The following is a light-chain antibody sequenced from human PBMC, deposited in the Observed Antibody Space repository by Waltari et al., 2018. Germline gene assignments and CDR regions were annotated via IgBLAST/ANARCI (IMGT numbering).Light chain of an antibody. CDR3: SSYAGSNNFAV. CDR2: EVP. CDR1: SSDVGGYNY. J-gene: IGLJ2*01. V-gene: IGLV2-8*01. Sequence: QSALTQPPSASGSPGQSVTISCTGTSSDVGGYNYVSWYQQHPGKAPKLMIFEVPKRPSGVPDRFSGSKSGNTASLTVSGLQTEDEAHYCCSSYAGSNNFAVFGGGTKLTVL.